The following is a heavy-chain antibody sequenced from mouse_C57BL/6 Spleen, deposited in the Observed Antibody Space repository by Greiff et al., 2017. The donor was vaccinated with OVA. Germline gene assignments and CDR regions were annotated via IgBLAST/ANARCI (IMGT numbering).Heavy chain of an antibody. J-gene: IGHJ4*01. CDR2: IWSGGST. Sequence: VQLKESGPGLVQPSQSLSITCTVSGFSLTSYGVHWVRQSPGKGLEWLGVIWSGGSTDYNAAFISRLSISKDNSKSQVFFKMNSLQTDDTAIYYCARCYYGSSSYYYAMDYWGQGTSVTVSS. V-gene: IGHV2-2*01. CDR1: GFSLTSYG. CDR3: ARCYYGSSSYYYAMDY. D-gene: IGHD1-1*01.